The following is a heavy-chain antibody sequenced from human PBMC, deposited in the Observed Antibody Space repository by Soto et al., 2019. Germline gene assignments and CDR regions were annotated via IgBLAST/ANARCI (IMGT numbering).Heavy chain of an antibody. V-gene: IGHV3-7*01. J-gene: IGHJ5*02. CDR3: ARDSSGSNNWFDP. CDR2: IKQDGSEK. CDR1: GFTFSSYW. Sequence: GGSLRLSCAASGFTFSSYWMSWVRQAPGKGLEWVANIKQDGSEKYYVDSVKGRFTISRDNAKNSLYLQMNSLRAEDTAVYYCARDSSGSNNWFDPWGQGPLVTVSS. D-gene: IGHD2-15*01.